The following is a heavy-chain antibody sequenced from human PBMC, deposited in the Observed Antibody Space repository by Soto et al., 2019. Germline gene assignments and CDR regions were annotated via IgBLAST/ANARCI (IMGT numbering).Heavy chain of an antibody. CDR3: ASEPMEDYYYGMDV. D-gene: IGHD3-10*01. V-gene: IGHV1-69*01. Sequence: QVQLVQSGAEVKKPGSSVKVSCKASGVTFSSYAISWVRQAPGQGLEWMGGIIPIFGTANYAQKVQGRVTITADESTSTAYMELSSLRSEDTAVYYCASEPMEDYYYGMDVWGQGTTVTGSS. CDR1: GVTFSSYA. CDR2: IIPIFGTA. J-gene: IGHJ6*02.